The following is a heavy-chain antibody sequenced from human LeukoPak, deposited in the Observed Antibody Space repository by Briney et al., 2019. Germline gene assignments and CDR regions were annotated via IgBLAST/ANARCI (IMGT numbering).Heavy chain of an antibody. D-gene: IGHD2-2*01. J-gene: IGHJ4*02. V-gene: IGHV4-4*07. CDR1: GGSISSYY. CDR2: IYTSGST. Sequence: SETLSLTCTVSGGSISSYYWSWIRQPAGKGLEWIGRIYTSGSTNYNPSLKSRVTMSVDTSKNQFSLKLSSVTAADTAVYYCARDGARYCNSISCSSPFDYWGQGTLVTVSS. CDR3: ARDGARYCNSISCSSPFDY.